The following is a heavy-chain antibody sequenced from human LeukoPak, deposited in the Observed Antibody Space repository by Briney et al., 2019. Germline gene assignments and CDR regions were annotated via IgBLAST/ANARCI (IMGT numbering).Heavy chain of an antibody. CDR3: ASTKRSYDFWSGEGGYYFDY. D-gene: IGHD3-3*01. CDR1: GSSISSSSYY. CDR2: IYYSGST. J-gene: IGHJ4*02. Sequence: SETLSLTCTVSGSSISSSSYYWGWIRQPPGKGLEWIGSIYYSGSTYYNPSLKSRVTISVDTSKNQFSLKLSSVTAADTAVYYCASTKRSYDFWSGEGGYYFDYWGQGTLVTVSS. V-gene: IGHV4-39*01.